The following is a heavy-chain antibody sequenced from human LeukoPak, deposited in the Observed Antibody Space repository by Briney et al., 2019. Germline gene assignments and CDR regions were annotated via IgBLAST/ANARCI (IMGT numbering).Heavy chain of an antibody. Sequence: GGSLRLSCAASGFRFGDYWMTWARHIPGKGLEWVANIKQDGAEKHYAESVEGRFIISRDNAKNSLYLEMDSLKVEDTAVYYCARVGAWDLQRVFEYWGPGTLVTVSS. CDR3: ARVGAWDLQRVFEY. J-gene: IGHJ4*02. V-gene: IGHV3-7*01. CDR1: GFRFGDYW. CDR2: IKQDGAEK. D-gene: IGHD1-26*01.